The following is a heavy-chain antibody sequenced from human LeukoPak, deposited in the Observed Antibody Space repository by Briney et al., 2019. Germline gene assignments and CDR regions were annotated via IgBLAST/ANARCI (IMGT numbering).Heavy chain of an antibody. V-gene: IGHV4-39*01. CDR1: GGSISSTSYY. CDR3: ARHIPNPIVGATGLLDY. CDR2: IYYSGST. Sequence: SETLSLTCTVSGGSISSTSYYWGWIRLHPREGLEWIGSIYYSGSTYYKPSLKSPVTIAVDTSTNQFSLTLSSVTAADTDVYYCARHIPNPIVGATGLLDYWGQGTLVTVSS. J-gene: IGHJ4*02. D-gene: IGHD1-26*01.